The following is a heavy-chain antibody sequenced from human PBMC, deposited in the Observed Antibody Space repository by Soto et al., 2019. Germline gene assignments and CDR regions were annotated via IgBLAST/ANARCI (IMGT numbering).Heavy chain of an antibody. CDR2: IYYSGST. V-gene: IGHV4-39*01. Sequence: PSETLSLTCTVSGGSISSSSYYWGWIRQPPGKGLEWIGSIYYSGSTYYKTSLKSRITISVDTSKNQFYLKLRSVTAAYTAVYFCARLVRDTAMVTTGDYYYYGMDVWGQGTTVT. J-gene: IGHJ6*02. CDR3: ARLVRDTAMVTTGDYYYYGMDV. D-gene: IGHD5-18*01. CDR1: GGSISSSSYY.